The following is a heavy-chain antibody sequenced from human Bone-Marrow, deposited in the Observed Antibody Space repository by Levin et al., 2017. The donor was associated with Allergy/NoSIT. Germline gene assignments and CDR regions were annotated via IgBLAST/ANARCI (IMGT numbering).Heavy chain of an antibody. Sequence: GGSLRLSCKASGYTFTGYYMAWVRQAPGQGLEWMGRINPNSGDATYAPKFQGRVTMTRDTSLSTAYMELSGLTFDDTALYYCARVGGARPHEAFDLWGQGTLVTVSS. CDR1: GYTFTGYY. CDR3: ARVGGARPHEAFDL. CDR2: INPNSGDA. V-gene: IGHV1-2*06. D-gene: IGHD3-9*01. J-gene: IGHJ4*02.